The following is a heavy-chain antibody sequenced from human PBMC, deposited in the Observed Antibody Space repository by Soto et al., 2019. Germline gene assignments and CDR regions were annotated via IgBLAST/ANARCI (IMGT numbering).Heavy chain of an antibody. V-gene: IGHV1-3*01. D-gene: IGHD3-22*01. CDR2: INAGNGNT. CDR3: ARMGRSSSGYSL. Sequence: ASVKVSCKASGYTFTSYAMHWVRQAPGQRLEWMGWINAGNGNTKYSQKFQGRVTITRDTPASTAYMGLSSLRSEDTAVYYCARMGRSSSGYSLWGQGTLVTVSS. CDR1: GYTFTSYA. J-gene: IGHJ4*02.